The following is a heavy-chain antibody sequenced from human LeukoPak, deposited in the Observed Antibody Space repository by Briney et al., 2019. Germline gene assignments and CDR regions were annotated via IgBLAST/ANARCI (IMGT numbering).Heavy chain of an antibody. CDR1: SGSITDYY. CDR2: VYATGTT. Sequence: SETLSLTCTVSSGSITDYYWSWIRQPPGKGLEWIGYVYATGTTNYNPSLKTRATISIDTSKNQLSLTLTSVTAADTAVYYCARVGSGGAWFDFWGQGTLVSVSS. D-gene: IGHD6-19*01. J-gene: IGHJ4*02. V-gene: IGHV4-59*01. CDR3: ARVGSGGAWFDF.